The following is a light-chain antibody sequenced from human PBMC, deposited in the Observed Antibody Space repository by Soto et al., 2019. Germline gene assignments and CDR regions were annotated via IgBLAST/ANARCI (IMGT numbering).Light chain of an antibody. J-gene: IGKJ5*01. CDR3: QQYNIYSIT. CDR1: QTISSW. Sequence: DIQMPLSPSTPSGPVGDRGAITCWASQTISSWLAWYQQKPGKAPKLLIYKASSLESGVPSRFSGSGSGTEFTLTISSLQPDDFATYYCQQYNIYSITFGHVTLLEVK. V-gene: IGKV1-5*03. CDR2: KAS.